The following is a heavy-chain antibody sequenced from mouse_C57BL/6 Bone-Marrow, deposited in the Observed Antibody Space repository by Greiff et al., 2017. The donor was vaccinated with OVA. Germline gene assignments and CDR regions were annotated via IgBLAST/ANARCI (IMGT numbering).Heavy chain of an antibody. J-gene: IGHJ1*03. CDR3: ARIPYDFYWYFDV. D-gene: IGHD2-4*01. Sequence: ESGPGLVKPSQSLSLTCSVTGYSITSGYYWNWIRQFPGNKLEWMGYISYDGSNNYNPSLKNRISITRDTSKNQFFLKLNSVTTEDTATYYCARIPYDFYWYFDVWGTGTTVTVSS. V-gene: IGHV3-6*01. CDR1: GYSITSGYY. CDR2: ISYDGSN.